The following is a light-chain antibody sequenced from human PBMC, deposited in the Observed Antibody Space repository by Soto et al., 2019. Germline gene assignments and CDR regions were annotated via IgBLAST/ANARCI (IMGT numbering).Light chain of an antibody. CDR1: SSDVGSYNY. J-gene: IGLJ1*01. Sequence: QSALTQPASVSGSPGQSITISCTGTSSDVGSYNYVSWYQQHPGKAPKLMIYEVSDRPSGISSRISGSKSDNTASLTISGLQTEDEAVYYCSSYTSSSTLFGTGTKLTVL. V-gene: IGLV2-14*01. CDR2: EVS. CDR3: SSYTSSSTL.